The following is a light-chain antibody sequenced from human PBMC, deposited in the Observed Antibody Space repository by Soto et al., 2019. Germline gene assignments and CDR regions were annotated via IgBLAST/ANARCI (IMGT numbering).Light chain of an antibody. Sequence: QSALTQPRSVSGSPGQSVTISCTGTSSDVGGYNYVSWYQHHPGKAPKVMIYDVTKRPSGVPDRFSGSKSGNTASLTISGLQAEDEADYYCCSYAGSYTWEFGGGTKVTVL. CDR2: DVT. CDR3: CSYAGSYTWE. CDR1: SSDVGGYNY. J-gene: IGLJ3*02. V-gene: IGLV2-11*01.